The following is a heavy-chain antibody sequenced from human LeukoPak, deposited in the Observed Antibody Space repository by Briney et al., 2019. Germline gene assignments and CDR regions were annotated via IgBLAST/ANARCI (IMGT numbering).Heavy chain of an antibody. J-gene: IGHJ4*02. V-gene: IGHV1-46*01. Sequence: GASGKVSCKASGYTFTAYHMHWVRQAPGQGLEWMGIINPNDGSTNYAQRFQGRVTMTRDRSTSTVYMELSSLRSEDTAVYYYARGTQIDSSVYYAGHFDYWGQGTLVTVSS. CDR3: ARGTQIDSSVYYAGHFDY. CDR1: GYTFTAYH. CDR2: INPNDGST. D-gene: IGHD3-22*01.